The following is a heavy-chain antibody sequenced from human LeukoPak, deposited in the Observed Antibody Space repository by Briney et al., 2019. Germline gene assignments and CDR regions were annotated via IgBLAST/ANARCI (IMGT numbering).Heavy chain of an antibody. CDR2: INHSGST. CDR1: GGSFSGYY. V-gene: IGHV4-34*01. J-gene: IGHJ4*02. D-gene: IGHD3-10*01. CDR3: ARRRVRGVNDY. Sequence: SETLSLTCAVYGGSFSGYYWSWTRQPPGKGLEWIGEINHSGSTNYNPSLESRVTISVDTSKNQFSLKLSSVTAADTAVYYCARRRVRGVNDYWGQGTLVTVSS.